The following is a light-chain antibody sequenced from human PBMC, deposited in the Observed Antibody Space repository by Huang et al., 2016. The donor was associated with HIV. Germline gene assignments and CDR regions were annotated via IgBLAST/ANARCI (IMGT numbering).Light chain of an antibody. CDR3: QQYKDYPWT. CDR1: QGIKSY. V-gene: IGKV1-16*02. CDR2: DAS. J-gene: IGKJ1*01. Sequence: IQIAQSPSSLSASVGYRVNITFRASQGIKSYLAWFQQKPGKAPKSLIYDASTLQIGVPSKFSGGGSGTDFTLTISGLQPEDFATYYCQQYKDYPWTFGQGTTVEIK.